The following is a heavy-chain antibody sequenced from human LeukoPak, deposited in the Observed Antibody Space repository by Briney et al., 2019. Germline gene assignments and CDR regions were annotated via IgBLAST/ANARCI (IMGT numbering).Heavy chain of an antibody. V-gene: IGHV1-2*02. CDR1: GYTFTGYY. D-gene: IGHD1-26*01. CDR2: INPNSGGT. J-gene: IGHJ4*02. CDR3: ARDISRTYYY. Sequence: ASVKVSCKTSGYTFTGYYIHWVRQAPGQGLEWMGWINPNSGGTKYAQKFQGRVSMTSDTSITTAYMELSSLRSDDTAIYYCARDISRTYYYWGQGTLVTVS.